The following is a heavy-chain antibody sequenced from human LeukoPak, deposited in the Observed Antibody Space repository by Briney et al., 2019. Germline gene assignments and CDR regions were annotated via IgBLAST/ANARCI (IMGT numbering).Heavy chain of an antibody. J-gene: IGHJ1*01. CDR1: GFSLSTYA. Sequence: GGCLRLSCAASGFSLSTYAMNWIRQVPGKGLEWVSHISSGGNTQYYADAVRGRFTMSRDNAKNSLDLQMNSLRTEDTAVYYCARDIVNGPFVISLESWGQGALVTVSS. D-gene: IGHD2-21*01. CDR3: ARDIVNGPFVISLES. V-gene: IGHV3-48*03. CDR2: ISSGGNTQ.